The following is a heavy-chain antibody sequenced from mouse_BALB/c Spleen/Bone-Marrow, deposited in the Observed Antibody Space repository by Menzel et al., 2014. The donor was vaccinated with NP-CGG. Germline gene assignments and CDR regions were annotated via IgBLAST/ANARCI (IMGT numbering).Heavy chain of an antibody. D-gene: IGHD2-4*01. Sequence: EVQLQQSGAELVKPGASVKLSCTASGFNIKDTYMHWVKQRPEQGLEWIGRIDPANGNTKYDPKFQGKATITADTSSNTAYLQLSSLTSEDTAVYYCALYYDYDVGYWGQAPLSQSPQ. J-gene: IGHJ2*01. CDR2: IDPANGNT. CDR3: ALYYDYDVGY. V-gene: IGHV14-3*02. CDR1: GFNIKDTY.